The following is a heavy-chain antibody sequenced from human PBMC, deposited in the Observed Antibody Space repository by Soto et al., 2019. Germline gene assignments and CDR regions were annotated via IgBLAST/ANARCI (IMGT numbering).Heavy chain of an antibody. D-gene: IGHD2-2*01. CDR2: IVVGSGNT. V-gene: IGHV1-58*01. CDR3: AAVGYCSSTSCPDTVFGVVTPYYFDY. Sequence: RASVKVSCKASGFTFTSSAVQWVRQARGQRLEWIGWIVVGSGNTNYAQKFQERVTITRDMSTSTAYMELSSLRSEDTAVYYCAAVGYCSSTSCPDTVFGVVTPYYFDYWGQGTLVTVSS. J-gene: IGHJ4*02. CDR1: GFTFTSSA.